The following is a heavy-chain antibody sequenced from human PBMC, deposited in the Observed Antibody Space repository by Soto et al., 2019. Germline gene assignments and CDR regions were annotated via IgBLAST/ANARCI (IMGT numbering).Heavy chain of an antibody. CDR3: ARDRNLAYCGGDCYYYYGMDV. J-gene: IGHJ6*02. CDR2: ISSSSSYI. V-gene: IGHV3-21*01. CDR1: GFTFSSYS. Sequence: PGGSLRLSCAASGFTFSSYSMNWVRQAPGKGLEWVSSISSSSSYIYYADSVKGRFTISRDNDKNSLYLQMNSLRAEDTAVYYCARDRNLAYCGGDCYYYYGMDVWGQGTTVTVS. D-gene: IGHD2-21*02.